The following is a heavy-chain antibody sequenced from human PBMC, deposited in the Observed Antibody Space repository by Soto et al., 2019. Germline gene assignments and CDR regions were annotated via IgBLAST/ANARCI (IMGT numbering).Heavy chain of an antibody. V-gene: IGHV4-61*01. CDR1: GGSVSSGSYY. CDR3: ARDLYYYGSGGGGMDV. CDR2: IYYSGST. J-gene: IGHJ6*02. Sequence: QVQLQESGPGLVEPSETLSLTCTVSGGSVSSGSYYWSWIRQPPGKGLEWIGYIYYSGSTNYNPSRKSRCTISVDTSKNQFSLKLSLVTAADTAVYYCARDLYYYGSGGGGMDVWGQGTTVTVSS. D-gene: IGHD3-10*01.